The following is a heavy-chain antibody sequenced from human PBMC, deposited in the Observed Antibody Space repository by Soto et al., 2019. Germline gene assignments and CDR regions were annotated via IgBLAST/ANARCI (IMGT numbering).Heavy chain of an antibody. J-gene: IGHJ4*02. V-gene: IGHV1-3*01. CDR3: ARDLVYSSGSLDY. CDR1: GYTFTSYA. D-gene: IGHD6-19*01. Sequence: ASVKVSCKASGYTFTSYAMHWARQAPGQRLEWMGWINAGNGNTKYSQNLQGRVTITRDTSASTAYMELSSLRSEDTAVYYCARDLVYSSGSLDYWGQGTLVTVSS. CDR2: INAGNGNT.